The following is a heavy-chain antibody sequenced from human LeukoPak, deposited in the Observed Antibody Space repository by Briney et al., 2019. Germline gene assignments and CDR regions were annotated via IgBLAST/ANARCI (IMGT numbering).Heavy chain of an antibody. J-gene: IGHJ3*02. D-gene: IGHD4-23*01. V-gene: IGHV4-4*07. CDR3: ARFEDYGGFRDVFDI. CDR1: GASINSYY. CDR2: IYSSGNA. Sequence: PSETLSLTCSVSGASINSYYWSWIRQPAGEGLEWIGLIYSSGNANYNPSLKSRVTMSVDTSKNHFSLKLSSVTAADTAVYYCARFEDYGGFRDVFDIWGQGTVVTVSS.